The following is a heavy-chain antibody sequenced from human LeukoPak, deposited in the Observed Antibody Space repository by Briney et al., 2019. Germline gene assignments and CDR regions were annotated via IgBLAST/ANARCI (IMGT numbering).Heavy chain of an antibody. CDR2: ISYDGSNK. V-gene: IGHV3-30-3*01. D-gene: IGHD5-24*01. CDR1: GFTFSSYA. CDR3: ARALGVGYNYGY. Sequence: PGGSLRLSCAAFGFTFSSYAMHWVRQAPGKGLEWVTVISYDGSNKFYADSVKGRFTISRDNSKHTLYLQMNSLRPDDTAVYYCARALGVGYNYGYWGQGTLVTVSS. J-gene: IGHJ4*02.